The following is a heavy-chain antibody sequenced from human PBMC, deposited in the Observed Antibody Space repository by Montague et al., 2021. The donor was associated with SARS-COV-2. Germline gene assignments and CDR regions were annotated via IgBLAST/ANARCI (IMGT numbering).Heavy chain of an antibody. CDR3: ARDQRQVWFGAPVMERYFDY. J-gene: IGHJ4*02. Sequence: SLRLSCAASGFTFSSYWMSWVRQAPGKGLEWVANIKQDGSEKYYVDSVKGRFTISRDNAKNSPYLQMNSLRAEDTAVYYCARDQRQVWFGAPVMERYFDYWGQGTLVTVSS. CDR1: GFTFSSYW. D-gene: IGHD3-10*01. CDR2: IKQDGSEK. V-gene: IGHV3-7*01.